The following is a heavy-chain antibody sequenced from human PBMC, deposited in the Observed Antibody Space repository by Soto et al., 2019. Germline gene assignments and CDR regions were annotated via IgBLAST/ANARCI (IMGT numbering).Heavy chain of an antibody. CDR3: AHGYVQLLATFHYFDS. V-gene: IGHV2-5*02. Sequence: SGPTLVNPTQTLALTCTFSGFSITGNGEGVGWIRQPPGKALEWLALIYWADDKRYSPSLRNRLTITLDNSKDQVILTMTDMGPADTATYYCAHGYVQLLATFHYFDSWGQGTQVTVSS. CDR1: GFSITGNGEG. J-gene: IGHJ4*02. CDR2: IYWADDK. D-gene: IGHD2-2*01.